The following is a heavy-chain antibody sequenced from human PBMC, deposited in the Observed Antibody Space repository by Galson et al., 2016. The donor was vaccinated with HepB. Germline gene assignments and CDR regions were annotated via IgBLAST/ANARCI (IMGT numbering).Heavy chain of an antibody. V-gene: IGHV3-23*01. J-gene: IGHJ3*02. CDR1: GFTFASYA. Sequence: SLRLSCAASGFTFASYAMTWVRPAPGKGLQWVSSISPSGWSSHDADSVKGRFTTSRDNSRFTLYLQMNSLRVQCAAVYYCARHLRVGSGAHRDVFDIWGRGTMVSVSS. D-gene: IGHD4/OR15-4a*01. CDR2: ISPSGWSS. CDR3: ARHLRVGSGAHRDVFDI.